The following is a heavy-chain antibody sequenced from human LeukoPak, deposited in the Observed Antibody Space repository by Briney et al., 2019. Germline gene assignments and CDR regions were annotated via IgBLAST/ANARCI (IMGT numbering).Heavy chain of an antibody. J-gene: IGHJ4*02. CDR2: IIPVFGTT. Sequence: PVKVSCKASGYTFTSYGISWVRLTPGQGLEWLGGIIPVFGTTTYAQKFQAKVTMTADKSTNTAYLEISSLTSDDTAVYYCARCSPGDSSNFYAVLQYWGQGTQVTVST. CDR3: ARCSPGDSSNFYAVLQY. CDR1: GYTFTSYG. V-gene: IGHV1-69*06. D-gene: IGHD3-22*01.